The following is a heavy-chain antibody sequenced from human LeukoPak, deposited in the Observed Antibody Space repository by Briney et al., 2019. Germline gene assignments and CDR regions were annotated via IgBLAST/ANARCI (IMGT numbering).Heavy chain of an antibody. J-gene: IGHJ4*02. V-gene: IGHV4-4*07. D-gene: IGHD5-18*01. CDR2: IYTSGST. CDR1: GGSISSYY. CDR3: ATLGYSYGTDY. Sequence: SETLSLTCTVSGGSISSYYWSWIRQPAGEGLEWIGRIYTSGSTNYNPSLKSRVTISVDTSKNQFSLKLSSVTAADTAVYYCATLGYSYGTDYWGQGTLVTVSS.